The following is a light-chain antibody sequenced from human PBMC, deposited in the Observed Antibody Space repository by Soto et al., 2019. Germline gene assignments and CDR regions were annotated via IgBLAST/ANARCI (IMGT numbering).Light chain of an antibody. Sequence: QLVLTQPASVSGSPGQSITISCTGTSSDVGGYNYVSWYQQHPGKAPKLMIYDVSNRPSGVSVRFSGSKSGNTASLTISGLQAEDEADYYCSSYTSSSTVVFGGGTKLTVL. CDR2: DVS. V-gene: IGLV2-14*01. CDR1: SSDVGGYNY. CDR3: SSYTSSSTVV. J-gene: IGLJ2*01.